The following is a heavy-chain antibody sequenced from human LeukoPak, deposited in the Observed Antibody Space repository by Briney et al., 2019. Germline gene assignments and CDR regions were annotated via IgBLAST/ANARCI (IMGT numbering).Heavy chain of an antibody. CDR3: ARESGYTYGA. J-gene: IGHJ4*02. Sequence: PGGSLRLSCAASGFSFSGYWMHWVRPAPGKGLVWVSFINTDGCRTAYADSVKGRFTISRDNAKNTLYLQMNSLRAEDTAVYYCARESGYTYGAWGQGTLVTVSS. CDR1: GFSFSGYW. V-gene: IGHV3-74*01. D-gene: IGHD6-13*01. CDR2: INTDGCRT.